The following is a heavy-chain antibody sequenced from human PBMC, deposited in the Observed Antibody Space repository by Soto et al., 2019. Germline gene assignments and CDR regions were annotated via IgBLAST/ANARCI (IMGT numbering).Heavy chain of an antibody. J-gene: IGHJ6*03. V-gene: IGHV6-1*01. D-gene: IGHD7-27*01. CDR3: ARDYVELGAPYYYYYMDV. CDR2: TYYRSKWYN. CDR1: GDSVSSNSAA. Sequence: SQTLSLTCAISGDSVSSNSAAWNWIRQSPSRGLEWLGRTYYRSKWYNDYAVSVKSRITINPDTSKNQFSLQLNSVTPEDTAVYYCARDYVELGAPYYYYYMDVWGKGTTVTVSS.